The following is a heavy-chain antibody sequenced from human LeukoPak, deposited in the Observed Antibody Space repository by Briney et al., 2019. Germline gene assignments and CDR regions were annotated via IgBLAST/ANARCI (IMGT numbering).Heavy chain of an antibody. D-gene: IGHD3-10*01. V-gene: IGHV1-3*01. Sequence: AASVKVSCKASGFPFRSYVMHWLRQAPGQSLEWIGWINPANGNTKYSRNFQGRVTITRDTSASTAYMELSSLRSEDTAVYYCARAEVLLWFGGPYSFDYWGQGTLVTVSS. CDR2: INPANGNT. CDR3: ARAEVLLWFGGPYSFDY. J-gene: IGHJ4*02. CDR1: GFPFRSYV.